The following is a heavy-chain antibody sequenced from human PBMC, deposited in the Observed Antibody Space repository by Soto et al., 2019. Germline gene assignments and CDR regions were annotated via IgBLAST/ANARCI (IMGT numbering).Heavy chain of an antibody. J-gene: IGHJ3*02. CDR1: GFTFSSYS. CDR3: ARDRTYYYGSGSYYNPSFDI. CDR2: ISSSSSTI. V-gene: IGHV3-48*02. Sequence: PWGPLRLSCAAFGFTFSSYSMNRVRKAPGKGLEWVSYISSSSSTIYYADSVKGRFTISRDNAKNSLYLQMNSLRDEDTAVYYCARDRTYYYGSGSYYNPSFDIWGQGTMVTVSS. D-gene: IGHD3-10*01.